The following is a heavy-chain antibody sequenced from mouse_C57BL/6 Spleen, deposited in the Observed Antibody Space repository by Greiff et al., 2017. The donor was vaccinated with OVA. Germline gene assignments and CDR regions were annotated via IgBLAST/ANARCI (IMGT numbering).Heavy chain of an antibody. V-gene: IGHV5-17*01. D-gene: IGHD1-1*01. J-gene: IGHJ1*03. Sequence: EVQLVESGGGLVKPGGSLKLSCAASGFTFSDYGMHWVRQAPEKGLEWVAYISSGSSTIYYADTVKGRFTISRDNAKNTLFLQMTSLRSEDTAMYYCARDYYGSSYEGYFDVWGTGTTVTVSS. CDR3: ARDYYGSSYEGYFDV. CDR2: ISSGSSTI. CDR1: GFTFSDYG.